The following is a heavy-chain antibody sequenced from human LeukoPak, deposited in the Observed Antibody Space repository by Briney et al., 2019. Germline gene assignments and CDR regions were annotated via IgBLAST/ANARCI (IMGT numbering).Heavy chain of an antibody. CDR2: IFYSGST. D-gene: IGHD3-16*01. Sequence: SETLSLTCTVSGGSISTSNYYWGWIRQPPGKGLEWIGNIFYSGSTHYKSSLKSRVTISVDTSKNQLSLKLTSVTAADTAVYYCARGVGLTQGGAFDFWGQGTLVTVSS. CDR3: ARGVGLTQGGAFDF. CDR1: GGSISTSNYY. J-gene: IGHJ4*02. V-gene: IGHV4-39*07.